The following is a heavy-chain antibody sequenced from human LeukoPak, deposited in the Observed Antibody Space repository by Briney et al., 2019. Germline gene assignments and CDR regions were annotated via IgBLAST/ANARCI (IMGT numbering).Heavy chain of an antibody. CDR1: GXTLSELS. D-gene: IGHD3-9*01. Sequence: ASVKVSCKVSGXTLSELSMHWVRXAPGKXLXXXGGFDPEDGETIYAQKFQGRVTMTEDTPTNTAYMELSSLRSEDTAVYYCATPRVTGYYLLGFYYSQYGMDVWGQGTTVTVSS. J-gene: IGHJ6*02. CDR3: ATPRVTGYYLLGFYYSQYGMDV. V-gene: IGHV1-24*01. CDR2: FDPEDGET.